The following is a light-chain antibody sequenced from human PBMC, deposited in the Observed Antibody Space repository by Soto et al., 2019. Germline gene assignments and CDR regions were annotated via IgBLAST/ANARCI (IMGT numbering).Light chain of an antibody. Sequence: EIVVTQSPATLSVSPGERATLSCRASQSVNTNFAWYQQKPGQAPRLLIYDTSNRATGIPARFSGSGSGTGFTLTISSLEPEDFAVYYCQQRSNWPPEITFGQGTRLE. CDR3: QQRSNWPPEIT. CDR2: DTS. V-gene: IGKV3-11*01. J-gene: IGKJ5*01. CDR1: QSVNTN.